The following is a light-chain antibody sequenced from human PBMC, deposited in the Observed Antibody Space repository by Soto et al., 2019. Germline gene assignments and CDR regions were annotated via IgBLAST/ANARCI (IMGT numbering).Light chain of an antibody. CDR3: SSYTGGNTYWI. Sequence: QSALTQPASVSGSAGQSITISCSGTMRDVGAYNYVSWYQQHPGKAPKVIIFEVSNRPSGVSNRFSGSKSGNTASLTISGLQPEDEADYHCSSYTGGNTYWIFGGGTKLTVL. V-gene: IGLV2-14*03. CDR2: EVS. CDR1: MRDVGAYNY. J-gene: IGLJ3*02.